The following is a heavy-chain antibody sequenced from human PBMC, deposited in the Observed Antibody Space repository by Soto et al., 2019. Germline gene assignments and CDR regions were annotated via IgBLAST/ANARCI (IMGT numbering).Heavy chain of an antibody. D-gene: IGHD3-3*01. CDR1: GYPVTAYY. CDR2: INPATGAA. CDR3: AGGGGVGVAGSAAFDM. V-gene: IGHV1-2*02. J-gene: IGHJ3*02. Sequence: QLHLVQSGAVVKKPGASVTVSCSASGYPVTAYYMHWVRQAPGRGLEWMGGINPATGAAKYTQTFQGRVTMTRETSTSTGFMEPSGLTSGDTAVFYWAGGGGVGVAGSAAFDMWGQGTLVTVSS.